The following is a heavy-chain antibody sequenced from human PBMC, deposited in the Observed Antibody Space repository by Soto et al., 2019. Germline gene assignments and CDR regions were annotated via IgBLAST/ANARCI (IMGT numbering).Heavy chain of an antibody. CDR3: ATTRIVVVKY. CDR2: INPNGGST. V-gene: IGHV1-46*01. J-gene: IGHJ4*02. D-gene: IGHD2-2*01. CDR1: GYTLTNYY. Sequence: ASVKVSCKESGYTLTNYYMHWVRQAPGQGLEWMGIINPNGGSTSYAQKFQGRVTMTRDTSTSTVYMELSSLRSEDTAVYYCATTRIVVVKYWGQGTLVTVSS.